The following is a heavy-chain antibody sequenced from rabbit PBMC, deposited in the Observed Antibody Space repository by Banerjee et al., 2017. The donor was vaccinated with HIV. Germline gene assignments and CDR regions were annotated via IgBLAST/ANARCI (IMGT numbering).Heavy chain of an antibody. CDR2: IDPIFGST. CDR1: GFSFSSSYY. J-gene: IGHJ4*01. V-gene: IGHV1S40*01. D-gene: IGHD2-1*01. Sequence: QSLEESGGDLVKPGASLTLTCTASGFSFSSSYYMCWVRQAPGKGLEWIGYIDPIFGSTAYGTWVEGRFTTSSHSAQNSVDLQMNSLAAADTATHFCVRVHSYDGYGDCLACDLWGPGTLVTVS. CDR3: VRVHSYDGYGDCLACDL.